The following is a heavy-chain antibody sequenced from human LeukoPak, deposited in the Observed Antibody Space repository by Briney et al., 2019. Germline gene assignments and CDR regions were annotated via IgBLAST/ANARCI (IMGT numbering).Heavy chain of an antibody. CDR3: ARDVDTSSHSSQLDP. D-gene: IGHD5-18*01. CDR1: GFTFSTFV. J-gene: IGHJ5*02. CDR2: IQSDGSKQ. V-gene: IGHV3-33*01. Sequence: QPGGSLRLSCATAGFTFSTFVIHWVRQTPGKGLEWAAAIQSDGSKQYYGDSVKGRFTISRDSSKNTVYLQMNSLRDEDTAVYYCARDVDTSSHSSQLDPWGQGTLVTVSS.